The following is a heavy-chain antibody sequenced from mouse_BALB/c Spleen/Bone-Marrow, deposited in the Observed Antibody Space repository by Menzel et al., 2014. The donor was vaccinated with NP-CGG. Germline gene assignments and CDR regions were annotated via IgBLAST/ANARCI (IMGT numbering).Heavy chain of an antibody. CDR3: ARLLLYYYAMDY. D-gene: IGHD1-1*01. V-gene: IGHV1-25*01. J-gene: IGHJ4*01. CDR1: GYSFTGYT. Sequence: VQLKESGPEPVKPGASTKISCKASGYSFTGYTMNWVKQSHGKNLEWIGLINPYNGGTNYNQKFKDKATLTVDRSSSTAYMELLSLTSEDSAVYYCARLLLYYYAMDYWGQGTSVTVSS. CDR2: INPYNGGT.